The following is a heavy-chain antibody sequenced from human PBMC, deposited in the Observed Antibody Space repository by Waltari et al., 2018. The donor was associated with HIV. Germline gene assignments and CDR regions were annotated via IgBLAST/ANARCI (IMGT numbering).Heavy chain of an antibody. J-gene: IGHJ5*02. Sequence: QVQLVQSGAEVKKPGASVKVSCKASGYTFTSYDINWVRQATGQGLEWMGWMNPNSGNTGYAQKFQGRVTMTRNTSISTAYMELSSLRSEDTAVYYCASQVYYYDSSGDYSGDWFDPWGQGTLVTVSS. CDR2: MNPNSGNT. CDR1: GYTFTSYD. CDR3: ASQVYYYDSSGDYSGDWFDP. V-gene: IGHV1-8*01. D-gene: IGHD3-22*01.